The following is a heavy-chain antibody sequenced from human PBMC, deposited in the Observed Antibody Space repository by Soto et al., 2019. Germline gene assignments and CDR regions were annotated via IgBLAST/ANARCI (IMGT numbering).Heavy chain of an antibody. CDR3: ARALVVIPASALYSFDY. D-gene: IGHD2-15*01. CDR2: IAPVVDMA. V-gene: IGHV1-69*17. J-gene: IGHJ4*02. Sequence: QVQLVQSGAEVKRPGSSVKVSCKAPGGTFSKYAISWVRQAPGQGLEWMGGIAPVVDMADSAQRFPGRVTFIAEKSTRTVYMELRHLRSEATALYYCARALVVIPASALYSFDYWGQGTLVTVSS. CDR1: GGTFSKYA.